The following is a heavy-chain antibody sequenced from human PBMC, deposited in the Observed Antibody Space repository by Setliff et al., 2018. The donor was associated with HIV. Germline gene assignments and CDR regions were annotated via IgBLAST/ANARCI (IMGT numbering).Heavy chain of an antibody. Sequence: LTCTVSGGSISSGSYSWSWIRQHPGKGLEWIGYIYYSGISYYNPSLNSRVAISVDTSKNQLSLKLRSVTAADTAVYYCARGSRLVQRWLPLEYWGQGALVTVSS. V-gene: IGHV4-31*03. J-gene: IGHJ4*02. CDR2: IYYSGIS. CDR3: ARGSRLVQRWLPLEY. CDR1: GGSISSGSYS. D-gene: IGHD5-12*01.